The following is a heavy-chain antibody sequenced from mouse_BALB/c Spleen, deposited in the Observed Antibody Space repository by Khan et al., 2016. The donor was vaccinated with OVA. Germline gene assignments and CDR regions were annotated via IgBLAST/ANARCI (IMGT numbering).Heavy chain of an antibody. Sequence: QVQLQQSGPGLVAPSRSLSITCTISGFSLTDYGIHWVRQPPGKGLEWLVVIWSDGTTTYNSALKSRLSISKDNSKSQVFLKMNSLQTDDTAMYYCARQPYYHYYIMDYWGQGTSVTVSS. CDR3: ARQPYYHYYIMDY. V-gene: IGHV2-6-1*01. D-gene: IGHD2-10*01. CDR1: GFSLTDYG. CDR2: IWSDGTT. J-gene: IGHJ4*01.